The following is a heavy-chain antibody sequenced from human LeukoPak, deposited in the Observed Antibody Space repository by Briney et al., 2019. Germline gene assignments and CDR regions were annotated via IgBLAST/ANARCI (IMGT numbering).Heavy chain of an antibody. Sequence: SETLSLTCTVSGGSISSSSYYWGWIRQPPGKGLEWIGSIYYSGSTYYNPSLKSRVTISVDTSKNQFSLKLSSVTAADTAVYYCARLMVINYWGQGTLVTVSS. D-gene: IGHD3-22*01. CDR3: ARLMVINY. CDR1: GGSISSSSYY. J-gene: IGHJ4*02. CDR2: IYYSGST. V-gene: IGHV4-39*01.